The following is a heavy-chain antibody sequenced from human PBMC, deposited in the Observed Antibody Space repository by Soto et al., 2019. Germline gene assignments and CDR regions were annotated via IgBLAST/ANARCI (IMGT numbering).Heavy chain of an antibody. CDR3: ARAQPDAFDI. Sequence: QVQLVESGGGLVKPGGSLRLSWAPSGLPSSANYWSWIRQAPGKGLEWVSYISSSGSTIYYADSVKGRFTISRDNAKNSLYLQMNSLRAEDTAVYYCARAQPDAFDIWGQGTMVTVSS. V-gene: IGHV3-11*01. CDR2: ISSSGSTI. CDR1: GLPSSANY. D-gene: IGHD1-1*01. J-gene: IGHJ3*02.